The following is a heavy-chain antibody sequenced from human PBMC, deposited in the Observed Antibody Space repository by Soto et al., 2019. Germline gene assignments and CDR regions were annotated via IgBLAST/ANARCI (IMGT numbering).Heavy chain of an antibody. J-gene: IGHJ5*02. D-gene: IGHD4-17*01. CDR2: LLRSGSST. Sequence: PGGSLRLSCAASGFTFSSYAMSWARQAPGKGLEWVSSLLRSGSSTYYADSVKGRFTISSDISANSLYLQMDSLRAEDTAVYYCAKDAVSGDGVWLLDSWGQGTVVTSPQ. V-gene: IGHV3-23*01. CDR3: AKDAVSGDGVWLLDS. CDR1: GFTFSSYA.